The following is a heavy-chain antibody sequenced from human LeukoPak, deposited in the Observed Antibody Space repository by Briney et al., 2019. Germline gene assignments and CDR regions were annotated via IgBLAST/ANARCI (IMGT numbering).Heavy chain of an antibody. CDR3: ARHWTWPYAFGI. CDR2: ISNSGST. CDR1: GGSFSSRTYY. D-gene: IGHD3/OR15-3a*01. V-gene: IGHV4-39*01. Sequence: SETLSLTCTVSGGSFSSRTYYWGWIRQPPGKGLEWIGSISNSGSTYYNPSLKSRVTISVDTSKNQFSLKLTSVTAADTAVYYCARHWTWPYAFGIWGQGTMVTVSS. J-gene: IGHJ3*02.